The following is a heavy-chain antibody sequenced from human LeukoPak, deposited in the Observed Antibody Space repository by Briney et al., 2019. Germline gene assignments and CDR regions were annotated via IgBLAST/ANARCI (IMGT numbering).Heavy chain of an antibody. CDR2: ISYHGSSQ. D-gene: IGHD4-11*01. J-gene: IGHJ4*02. CDR3: AKSLTD. Sequence: GRSLRLSCAASGFTITSYAMHWVRQAPGKGLEWVAVISYHGSSQYYADSVKGRFTISRDNAKNTLYLQMSSLRAEDTAVYYCAKSLTDWGQGTLVTVSS. CDR1: GFTITSYA. V-gene: IGHV3-30-3*01.